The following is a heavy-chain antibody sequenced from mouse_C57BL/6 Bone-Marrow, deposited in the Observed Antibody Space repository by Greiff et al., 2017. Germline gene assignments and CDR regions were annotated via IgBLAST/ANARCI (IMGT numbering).Heavy chain of an antibody. J-gene: IGHJ1*03. D-gene: IGHD1-1*01. V-gene: IGHV7-1*01. Sequence: EVQLLESGGGLVQSGRSLRLSCATSGFTFSDFYMAWVRQAPVKGLEWIAASRNKANDYTTEYSASLKGRFIVSRDTSPSILYLQMDALRAGGTAIYYCARDALYYGSRSLWYFDVWGTGTTVTVSS. CDR1: GFTFSDFY. CDR2: SRNKANDYTT. CDR3: ARDALYYGSRSLWYFDV.